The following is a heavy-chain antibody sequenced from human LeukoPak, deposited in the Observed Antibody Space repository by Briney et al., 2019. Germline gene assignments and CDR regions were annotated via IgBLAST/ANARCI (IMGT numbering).Heavy chain of an antibody. J-gene: IGHJ4*02. D-gene: IGHD6-6*01. Sequence: TGGSLRLSCEASGFTFSSCSMNWVRQAPGKGLEWVAFISYDGSNKYYADSVKGRFTISRDNSKNTLYVQMNSLRAEDTAVYYCARGILYSSSSSSFDYWGQGTLVTVSS. CDR1: GFTFSSCS. CDR2: ISYDGSNK. V-gene: IGHV3-30*03. CDR3: ARGILYSSSSSSFDY.